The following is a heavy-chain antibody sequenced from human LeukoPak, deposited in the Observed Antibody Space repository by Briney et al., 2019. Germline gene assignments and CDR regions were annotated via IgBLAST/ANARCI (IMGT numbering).Heavy chain of an antibody. CDR2: TYYRSKLYN. Sequence: SQTLSLTCAISGDSVSSNNGAGNWIRQSPSRGLEWLGRTYYRSKLYNDYAGSLMSRITISPDTSKNQFSLQFYSVTPEDTAVYYCARDVGTTGWHTFDYWGQGTLVTVSS. J-gene: IGHJ4*02. V-gene: IGHV6-1*01. CDR1: GDSVSSNNGA. CDR3: ARDVGTTGWHTFDY. D-gene: IGHD3-9*01.